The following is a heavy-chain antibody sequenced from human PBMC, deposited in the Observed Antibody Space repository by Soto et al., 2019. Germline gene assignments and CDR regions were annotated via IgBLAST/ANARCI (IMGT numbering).Heavy chain of an antibody. D-gene: IGHD1-26*01. CDR1: GYTFTVYY. J-gene: IGHJ4*01. CDR3: ARDLAKGGGSAGFDY. CDR2: INPKSGGT. V-gene: IGHV1-2*02. Sequence: ASVKVSCKASGYTFTVYYTHWVRQAPGQGLEWMGWINPKSGGTMYPQKFQGRVTMTWDTSISTAYMALTRLRSDDTAVYYCARDLAKGGGSAGFDYWGHGTLVTTSS.